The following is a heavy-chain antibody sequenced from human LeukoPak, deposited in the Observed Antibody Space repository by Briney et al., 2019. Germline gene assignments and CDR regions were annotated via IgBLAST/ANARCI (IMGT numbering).Heavy chain of an antibody. CDR3: ARHGSGWSFDY. D-gene: IGHD6-19*01. V-gene: IGHV4-59*08. CDR1: GGSLSGYY. Sequence: PSETLSLTCTVSGGSLSGYYWSWIRQPPGKALEWIGYISYSGSTNYNPSLKSRVSISVDTSKNQFSLNLYSLTAADTAVYYCARHGSGWSFDYWGQGTLITVSS. CDR2: ISYSGST. J-gene: IGHJ4*02.